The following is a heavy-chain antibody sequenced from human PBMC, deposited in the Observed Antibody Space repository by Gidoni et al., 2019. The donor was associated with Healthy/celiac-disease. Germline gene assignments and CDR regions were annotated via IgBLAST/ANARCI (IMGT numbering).Heavy chain of an antibody. V-gene: IGHV4-34*01. CDR2: INHSGST. Sequence: QVQLQQWGAGLLTPSETLSLTCAVYGGSFSGYYWSWIRQPPGKGLEWIGEINHSGSTNYNPSLKSRVTISVDTSKNQFSLKLSSVTAADTAVYYCARAAGYSSYYYWGQGTLVTVSS. J-gene: IGHJ4*02. CDR3: ARAAGYSSYYY. CDR1: GGSFSGYY. D-gene: IGHD6-19*01.